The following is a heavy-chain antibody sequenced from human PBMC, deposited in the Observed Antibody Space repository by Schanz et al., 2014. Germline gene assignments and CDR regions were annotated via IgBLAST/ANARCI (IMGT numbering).Heavy chain of an antibody. D-gene: IGHD4-17*01. V-gene: IGHV3-30*18. CDR3: AKDRGGDYEVSYYYGMDV. J-gene: IGHJ6*02. CDR1: GFTFSSYT. Sequence: QLVESGGGLVKPGGSLRLSCATSGFTFSSYTMKWVRQAPGKGLEWVAVISYDGSDKFYADSVKGRFTISRDNSNNTLSLQMNSLRNEDTAVYYCAKDRGGDYEVSYYYGMDVWGQGTTVTVSS. CDR2: ISYDGSDK.